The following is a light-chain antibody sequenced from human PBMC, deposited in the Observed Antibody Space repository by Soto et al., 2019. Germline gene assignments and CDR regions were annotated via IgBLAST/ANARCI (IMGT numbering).Light chain of an antibody. CDR3: QRYNSALGV. J-gene: IGKJ3*01. CDR1: QGISNY. CDR2: AAS. V-gene: IGKV1-27*01. Sequence: DIQMTQSPSSLSASVGDRVTITCRASQGISNYLAWFQQKPGKVPKLLIYAASTLQSEVPSRFSGSGSGTDFTLTISSLQPEDVAIYYGQRYNSALGVFGPGTKVDIK.